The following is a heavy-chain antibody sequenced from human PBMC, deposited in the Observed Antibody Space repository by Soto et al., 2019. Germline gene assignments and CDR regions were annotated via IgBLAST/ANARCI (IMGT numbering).Heavy chain of an antibody. CDR1: GGSISSGDYY. V-gene: IGHV4-30-4*01. CDR2: IYHGGST. D-gene: IGHD3-22*01. J-gene: IGHJ5*02. Sequence: SETLSLTCTVSGGSISSGDYYWSWIRQPPGKGLEWIGYIYHGGSTYYNPSLNSRVTLSIDMTNNHVSLILNSVTAADTAVYYCARVGPWVPYYYDSSPYTFENWFDPWGQGTLVTVSS. CDR3: ARVGPWVPYYYDSSPYTFENWFDP.